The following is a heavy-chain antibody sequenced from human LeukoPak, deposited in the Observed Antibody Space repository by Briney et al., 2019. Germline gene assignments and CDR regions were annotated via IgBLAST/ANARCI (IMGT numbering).Heavy chain of an antibody. Sequence: HPGGSLRLSCAASGFTFSSYSMNWVRQAPGKGLEWVSYISSSSSTIYYADSVKGRFTISRDNAKNSLYLQMNSLRAEDTAVYYCATQHTDYSFYFDFWGQGTLVTVSS. D-gene: IGHD3-16*01. CDR1: GFTFSSYS. CDR2: ISSSSSTI. V-gene: IGHV3-48*04. CDR3: ATQHTDYSFYFDF. J-gene: IGHJ4*02.